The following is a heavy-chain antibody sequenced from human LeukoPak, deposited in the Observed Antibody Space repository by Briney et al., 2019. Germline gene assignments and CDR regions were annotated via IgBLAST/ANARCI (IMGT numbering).Heavy chain of an antibody. CDR3: VNYEWEYFDY. V-gene: IGHV3-74*01. CDR2: ISSDGSNT. J-gene: IGHJ4*02. D-gene: IGHD1-7*01. CDR1: GFTFSSYW. Sequence: GGSLRLSCAASGFTFSSYWMHWVRQAPGKGLVWVSRISSDGSNTGYADSVKGRFTISRDNAKNTVYLQMNSLSAEDTAVYDCVNYEWEYFDYWGQGTLVTVSS.